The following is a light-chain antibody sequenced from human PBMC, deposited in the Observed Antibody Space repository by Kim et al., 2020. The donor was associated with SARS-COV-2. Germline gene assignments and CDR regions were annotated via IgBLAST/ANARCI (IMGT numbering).Light chain of an antibody. J-gene: IGLJ1*01. CDR2: QDS. V-gene: IGLV3-1*01. Sequence: SYELTQPPSVSVSPGQTASITCSGDKLGDKYACWYQQKPGQSPVLVIYQDSKRPSGIPERFSGSNSGNTATLTISGTQAMDEADYYCQAWDSSTAPYVFGTGTKVNV. CDR3: QAWDSSTAPYV. CDR1: KLGDKY.